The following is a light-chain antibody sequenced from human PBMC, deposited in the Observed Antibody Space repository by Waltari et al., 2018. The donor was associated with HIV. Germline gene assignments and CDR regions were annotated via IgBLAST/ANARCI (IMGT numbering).Light chain of an antibody. CDR1: SSNVGSDDL. CDR2: EVT. CDR3: CSYAGSSTYV. Sequence: QSALTQPASVSGSPGQSITISCTGTSSNVGSDDLVSWYQQHPGEAPKLIIYEVTKRPSGVSNRFSGSKSGNTASLTISGLQAEDEADYYCCSYAGSSTYVFGTGTKVTVL. V-gene: IGLV2-23*02. J-gene: IGLJ1*01.